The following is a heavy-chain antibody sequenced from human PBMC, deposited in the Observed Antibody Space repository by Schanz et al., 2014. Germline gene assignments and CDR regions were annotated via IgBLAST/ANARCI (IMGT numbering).Heavy chain of an antibody. J-gene: IGHJ4*02. V-gene: IGHV3-11*05. CDR2: ISGSSIHK. CDR3: AKVAPAATYLDS. Sequence: VQLVESGGGLVQPGGSLRLSCAASGFTFSDYYMAWIRQAPGKGLEWVSHISGSSIHKNYADSVKGRFSISRDNGETSVYLQINSLRVEDTAVYYCAKVAPAATYLDSWGLGTLVTVSS. CDR1: GFTFSDYY. D-gene: IGHD2-2*01.